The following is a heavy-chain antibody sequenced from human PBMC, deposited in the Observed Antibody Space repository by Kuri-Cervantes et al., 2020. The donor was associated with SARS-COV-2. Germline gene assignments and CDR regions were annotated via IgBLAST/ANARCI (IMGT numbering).Heavy chain of an antibody. D-gene: IGHD5-18*01. V-gene: IGHV4-38-2*01. CDR1: GYSISSGYY. Sequence: GSLRLSCAVSGYSISSGYYWGWIRQPPGKGLEWIGSIYHSGSTYYNPSLKSRVTISVDTSKNQFSLKLSSVTAADTAVYYCARMVGVGYSYGYPFDYWGQGTLVTVSS. CDR2: IYHSGST. J-gene: IGHJ4*02. CDR3: ARMVGVGYSYGYPFDY.